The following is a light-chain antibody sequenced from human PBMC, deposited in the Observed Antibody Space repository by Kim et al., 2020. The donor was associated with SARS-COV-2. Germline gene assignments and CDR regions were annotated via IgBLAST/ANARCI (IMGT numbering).Light chain of an antibody. CDR1: SSNIGTGYN. J-gene: IGLJ3*02. CDR2: NNN. V-gene: IGLV1-40*01. CDR3: QSYDSRLSCWV. Sequence: QSVLTQPPSVSGAPGQTVTISCTGSSSNIGTGYNVHWYQELPGKAPKLVTYNNNNRPSGVPDRYSGSKSGASASLAITGLQAEDEAEYYCQSYDSRLSCWVFGGGTQLTVL.